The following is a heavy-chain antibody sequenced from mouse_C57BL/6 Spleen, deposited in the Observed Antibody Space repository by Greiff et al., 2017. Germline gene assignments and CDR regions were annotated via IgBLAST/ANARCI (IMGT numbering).Heavy chain of an antibody. CDR1: GYTFTSYG. CDR2: IYPRSGNT. Sequence: VKLMESGAELARPGASVKLSCKASGYTFTSYGISWVKQRTGQGLEWIGEIYPRSGNTYYNEKFKGKATLTADKSSSTAYMELRSLTSEDSAVYFCARCPYDGYYGYFDVWGTGTTVTVSS. D-gene: IGHD2-3*01. CDR3: ARCPYDGYYGYFDV. J-gene: IGHJ1*03. V-gene: IGHV1-81*01.